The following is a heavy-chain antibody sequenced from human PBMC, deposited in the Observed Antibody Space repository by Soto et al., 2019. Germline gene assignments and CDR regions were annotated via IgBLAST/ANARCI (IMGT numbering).Heavy chain of an antibody. CDR2: IYSDGTT. CDR1: GFTVSSNY. Sequence: EVQLVESGGGLVQPGGSLRLSCAASGFTVSSNYMSWVRQAPGKGLEWVSLIYSDGTTYYADSVKGRFTISRHTSKSTLYLQMNSLRAEDTAVYYCAREQGNATGWFDPWGQGTRVTVSS. D-gene: IGHD1-26*01. J-gene: IGHJ5*02. CDR3: AREQGNATGWFDP. V-gene: IGHV3-53*04.